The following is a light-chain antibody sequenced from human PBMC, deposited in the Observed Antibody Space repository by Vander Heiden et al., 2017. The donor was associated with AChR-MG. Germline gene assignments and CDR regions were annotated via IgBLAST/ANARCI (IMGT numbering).Light chain of an antibody. J-gene: IGLJ1*01. CDR1: SSDVGYYDY. CDR3: SSYRGGSTQV. Sequence: QSALTQAASVSGSPGHSITISCTGTSSDVGYYDYVSWYQQHPGKAPKLRMYEVSKRPSGVSNRFSGSKSGNTASLTISGLQAEDEADYYCSSYRGGSTQVFGTGTKVTVL. CDR2: EVS. V-gene: IGLV2-14*01.